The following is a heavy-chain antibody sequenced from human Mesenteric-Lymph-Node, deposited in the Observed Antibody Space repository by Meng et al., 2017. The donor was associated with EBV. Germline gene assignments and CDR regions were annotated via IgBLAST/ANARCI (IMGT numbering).Heavy chain of an antibody. CDR3: AHSPLYQYDPRWFHP. CDR2: IYWDDDK. D-gene: IGHD3-22*01. V-gene: IGHV2-5*02. J-gene: IGHJ5*02. Sequence: NQTKTLTRTCTCSGFSLTTCGVGVSWIRQPPGKALEWLALIYWDDDKRYSSSLESRLTITQDTSKNQVVLTMTNMDPVDTATYYCAHSPLYQYDPRWFHPWGPGTLVTVSS. CDR1: GFSLTTCGVG.